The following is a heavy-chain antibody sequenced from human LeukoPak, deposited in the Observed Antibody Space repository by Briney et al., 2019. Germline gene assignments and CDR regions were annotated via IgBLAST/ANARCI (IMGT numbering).Heavy chain of an antibody. J-gene: IGHJ3*02. CDR1: GFTFSNFA. V-gene: IGHV3-7*01. Sequence: GGSLRLSCEASGFTFSNFAMNWVRQAPGKGLEWVANIKQDGSEKYYVDSVKGRFTISRDNAKNSLYLQMNSLRAEDTAVYYCARESPKTVYYYDSSGSYMGAFDIWGQGTMVTVSS. CDR2: IKQDGSEK. D-gene: IGHD3-22*01. CDR3: ARESPKTVYYYDSSGSYMGAFDI.